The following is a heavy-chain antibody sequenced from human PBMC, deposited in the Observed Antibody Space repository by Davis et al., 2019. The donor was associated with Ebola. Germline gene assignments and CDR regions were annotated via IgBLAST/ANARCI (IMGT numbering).Heavy chain of an antibody. J-gene: IGHJ4*02. D-gene: IGHD4-11*01. CDR3: ARDSGSVTVPYFDY. CDR1: GFTFSSYS. CDR2: ISSSITYI. V-gene: IGHV3-21*01. Sequence: GESLKISCAASGFTFSSYSMNWVRQAPGKGLEWVSSISSSITYINYADSVKGRFTISRDNAKNSLYLQMNSLRAEDTAVYYCARDSGSVTVPYFDYWGQGTLVTVSS.